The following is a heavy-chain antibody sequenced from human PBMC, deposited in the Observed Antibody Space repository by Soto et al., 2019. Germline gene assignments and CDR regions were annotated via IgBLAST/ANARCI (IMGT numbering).Heavy chain of an antibody. Sequence: SVKVSCKASGGTFSSYAISWVRQAPGQGLEWMGGIIPIFGTANYAQKFQGRVTITADESTSTAYMELSSLRSEDTAVYYCAGVPPWGGTGGMDVWGQGTTVTVSS. CDR1: GGTFSSYA. J-gene: IGHJ6*02. CDR2: IIPIFGTA. CDR3: AGVPPWGGTGGMDV. V-gene: IGHV1-69*13. D-gene: IGHD3-16*01.